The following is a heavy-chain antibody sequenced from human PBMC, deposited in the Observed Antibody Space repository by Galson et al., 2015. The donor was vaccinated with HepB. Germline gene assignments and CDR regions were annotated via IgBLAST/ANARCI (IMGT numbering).Heavy chain of an antibody. CDR1: GGSISRTTYY. CDR3: ARTDCRSTGCFHYYGMDV. Sequence: ETLSLTCTVSGGSISRTTYYWGWIRQPPGRGLEWIGTVYYSGSTYYNPSLKSRVTISVDTSKNQFSLKLSSVTAADTAVYYCARTDCRSTGCFHYYGMDVWGQGTTVTVAS. D-gene: IGHD2-2*01. J-gene: IGHJ6*02. V-gene: IGHV4-39*01. CDR2: VYYSGST.